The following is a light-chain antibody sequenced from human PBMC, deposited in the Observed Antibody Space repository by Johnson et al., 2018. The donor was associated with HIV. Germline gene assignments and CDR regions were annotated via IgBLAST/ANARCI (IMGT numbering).Light chain of an antibody. Sequence: QLVLTQPPSVSAAPGQKVTISCSGSSSNIGNNYVSWYQQLPGTAPKLLIYENNKRPSGIPDRFSGSKSGTSATLGITGLQTGDEADYYCGTWDSSLISNVFGPGTKVTGL. J-gene: IGLJ1*01. CDR2: ENN. CDR1: SSNIGNNY. CDR3: GTWDSSLISNV. V-gene: IGLV1-51*02.